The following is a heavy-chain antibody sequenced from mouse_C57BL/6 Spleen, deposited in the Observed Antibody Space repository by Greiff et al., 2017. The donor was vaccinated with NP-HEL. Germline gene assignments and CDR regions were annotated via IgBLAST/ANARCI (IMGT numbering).Heavy chain of an antibody. CDR3: ARGGTTVVPFDY. V-gene: IGHV1-50*01. D-gene: IGHD1-1*01. Sequence: QVQLQQPGAELVKPGASVKLSCKASGYTFTSYWMQWVKQRPGQGLEWIGEIDPSDSYTNYNQKFKGKATLTVDTSSSTAYMQLNSLTSEDSAVYYCARGGTTVVPFDYWGQGTTLTVSS. CDR2: IDPSDSYT. CDR1: GYTFTSYW. J-gene: IGHJ2*01.